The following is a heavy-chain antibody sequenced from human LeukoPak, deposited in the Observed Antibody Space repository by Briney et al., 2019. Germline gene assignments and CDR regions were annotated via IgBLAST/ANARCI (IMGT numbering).Heavy chain of an antibody. J-gene: IGHJ4*02. CDR2: IYWNDDD. Sequence: ESGPTLVNPTETLTLTCTCSGFSVSSSGVAVGWIRQPPGKALEWLGHIYWNDDDRYSTSLKSRLTITKDTSENQVVLTMTNMDPVDTATYYCAYLTTSAYYYDYWGQGTLVTVSS. CDR1: GFSVSSSGVA. D-gene: IGHD1-1*01. CDR3: AYLTTSAYYYDY. V-gene: IGHV2-5*01.